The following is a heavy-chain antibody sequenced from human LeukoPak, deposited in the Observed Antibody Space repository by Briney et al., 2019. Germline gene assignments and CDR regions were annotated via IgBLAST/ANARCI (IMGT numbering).Heavy chain of an antibody. CDR3: AKDVALIVVVIKPLGD. Sequence: GGSLRLSCAASEFTFSNYAMNWVRQAPGKGLEWVSSIRSSGANTYYADSVKGRFTISRDNSKNTLYLQTNSLRAEDTAVYYCAKDVALIVVVIKPLGDWGQGTLVTVSS. V-gene: IGHV3-23*01. CDR1: EFTFSNYA. CDR2: IRSSGANT. J-gene: IGHJ4*02. D-gene: IGHD3-22*01.